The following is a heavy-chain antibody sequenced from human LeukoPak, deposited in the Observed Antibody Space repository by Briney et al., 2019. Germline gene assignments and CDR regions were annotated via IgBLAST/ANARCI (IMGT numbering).Heavy chain of an antibody. J-gene: IGHJ4*02. D-gene: IGHD3-10*01. CDR2: ISGSGGST. CDR1: GFTFSSYA. CDR3: AKEREVVRGALGYFDY. Sequence: GGSLRLSCAASGFTFSSYAMSWVRQAPGKGLEWVSAISGSGGSTYYADSVKGRFTISRDNSKNALYLQMNSLRAEDTAVYYCAKEREVVRGALGYFDYWGQGTLVTVSS. V-gene: IGHV3-23*01.